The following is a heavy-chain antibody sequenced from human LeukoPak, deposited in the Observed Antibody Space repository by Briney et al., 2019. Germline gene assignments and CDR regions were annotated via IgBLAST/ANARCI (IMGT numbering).Heavy chain of an antibody. Sequence: ASVKVSCKASGYTFTSYGISWVRQAPGQGLEWMGGIIPIFGTANYAQKFQGRVTITADESTSTAYMELSSLRSEDTAVYYCARGEPLVNDYYYYYGMDVWGQGTTVTVSS. D-gene: IGHD6-13*01. CDR2: IIPIFGTA. J-gene: IGHJ6*02. V-gene: IGHV1-69*13. CDR1: GYTFTSYG. CDR3: ARGEPLVNDYYYYYGMDV.